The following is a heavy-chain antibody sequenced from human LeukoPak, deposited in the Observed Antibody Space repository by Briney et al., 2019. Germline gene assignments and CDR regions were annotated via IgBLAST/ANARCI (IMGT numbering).Heavy chain of an antibody. CDR1: GGSISSYY. V-gene: IGHV4-4*07. Sequence: SETLSLTCSVSGGSISSYYWSWIRQPAGKGLEWIGRIYTSGSTNYNPSLKSRVTISVDTSKNQFSLKLSSVTAADTAVYYCARDPYRDGYNSPFDYWGQGTLVTVSS. CDR3: ARDPYRDGYNSPFDY. J-gene: IGHJ4*02. D-gene: IGHD5-24*01. CDR2: IYTSGST.